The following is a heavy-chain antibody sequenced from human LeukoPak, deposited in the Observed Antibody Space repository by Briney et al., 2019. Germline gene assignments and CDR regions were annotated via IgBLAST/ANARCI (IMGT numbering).Heavy chain of an antibody. Sequence: SSETLSLTCTVSGYSISSGYYWGWIRQPPGKGLEWIGYVYYTGSTNYNPSLKSRVTISVDTSKNQFSLKLSSVTAADTAVYYCATSSHTASAYWGQGTLVTVSS. J-gene: IGHJ4*02. D-gene: IGHD5-18*01. V-gene: IGHV4-38-2*02. CDR1: GYSISSGYY. CDR2: VYYTGST. CDR3: ATSSHTASAY.